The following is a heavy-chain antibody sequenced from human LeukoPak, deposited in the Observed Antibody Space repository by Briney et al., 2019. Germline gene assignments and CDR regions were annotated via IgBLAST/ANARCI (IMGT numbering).Heavy chain of an antibody. CDR1: EFTFNSYN. CDR2: ISSSSSYI. CDR3: ARNLPYGGNRDLDY. J-gene: IGHJ4*02. V-gene: IGHV3-21*01. Sequence: PGGSLRLSCAASEFTFNSYNMNWVRQAPGKGLEWVSSISSSSSYIYYADSVKGRFTISRDNAKNSLYLRMDSLRAEDTAVYYCARNLPYGGNRDLDYWGQGTLVTVSS. D-gene: IGHD4-23*01.